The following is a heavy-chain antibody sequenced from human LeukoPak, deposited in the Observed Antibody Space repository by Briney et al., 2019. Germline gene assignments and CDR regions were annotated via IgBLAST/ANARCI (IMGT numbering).Heavy chain of an antibody. Sequence: SGPTLVNPTQTLTLTCTFSGFSLSTSGVGVGWIRQPPGKALEWLALIYWNDDRRYTPSLKSRLTTTKDTSKNQVVLTMTNMDPVDTATYYCAHSNQYDFWSAYYNNWGQGTLVTVSS. D-gene: IGHD3-3*01. V-gene: IGHV2-5*01. J-gene: IGHJ4*02. CDR3: AHSNQYDFWSAYYNN. CDR2: IYWNDDR. CDR1: GFSLSTSGVG.